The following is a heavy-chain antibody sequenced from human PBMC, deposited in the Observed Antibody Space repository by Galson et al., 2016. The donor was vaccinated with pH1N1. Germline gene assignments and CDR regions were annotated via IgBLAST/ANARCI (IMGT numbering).Heavy chain of an antibody. Sequence: ETLSLTCAVSGYSIISGYYWGWVRQPPGKGLEWIGSIFHSGSTYYNPSLKSRVTISTDTSKSHFSLKLSSVTAADTAIYYCASSIPVTALDAFDLWGQGTMVTVSS. J-gene: IGHJ3*01. CDR1: GYSIISGYY. D-gene: IGHD2-21*02. CDR2: IFHSGST. CDR3: ASSIPVTALDAFDL. V-gene: IGHV4-38-2*01.